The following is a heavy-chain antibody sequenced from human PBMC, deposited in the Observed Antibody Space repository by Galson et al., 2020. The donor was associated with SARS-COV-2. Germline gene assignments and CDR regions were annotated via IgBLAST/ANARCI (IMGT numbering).Heavy chain of an antibody. J-gene: IGHJ3*02. CDR3: AKDLRLHYPDVFDI. V-gene: IGHV3-23*01. CDR2: ISGSGAGT. D-gene: IGHD4-4*01. CDR1: GFTFNNYA. Sequence: GESLKISCAASGFTFNNYAMSWVRQAPGKGLEWVSIISGSGAGTNYADSVKGRFTISRDNSKNTLYLQMDSLTAADTAVYYCAKDLRLHYPDVFDIWGQGTEVTVSS.